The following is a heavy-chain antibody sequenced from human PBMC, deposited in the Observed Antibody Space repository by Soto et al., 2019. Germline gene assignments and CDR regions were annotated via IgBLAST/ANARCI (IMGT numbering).Heavy chain of an antibody. V-gene: IGHV3-30*18. Sequence: QVQLVESGGGVVQPGRSLRLSCVGSGFTFSDTGMHWVRQAPGKGLEWVAMISHNGGSKQYKDYERGRFTISRDNSENTVYLLMDSLRAEDTAVYFCAKDLYSSGWYNYFDPWGQGTPVTVSS. CDR2: ISHNGGSK. CDR3: AKDLYSSGWYNYFDP. CDR1: GFTFSDTG. J-gene: IGHJ5*02. D-gene: IGHD6-19*01.